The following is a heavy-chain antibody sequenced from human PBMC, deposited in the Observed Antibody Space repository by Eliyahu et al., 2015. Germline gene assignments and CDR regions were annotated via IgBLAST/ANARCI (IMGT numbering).Heavy chain of an antibody. CDR1: GYSISXGYY. J-gene: IGHJ3*02. CDR2: IYHSGTT. D-gene: IGHD3-22*01. Sequence: QVQLQESGPGLVKPSETLSLTCAVSGYSISXGYYWGWIRQPPGKGLEWIGSIYHSGTTYYNPSLKSRVTISVDTSKNQFSLKLSSVTAADTAVYYCARSRYYYDSPQDPFDIWGQGTMVTVSS. V-gene: IGHV4-38-2*01. CDR3: ARSRYYYDSPQDPFDI.